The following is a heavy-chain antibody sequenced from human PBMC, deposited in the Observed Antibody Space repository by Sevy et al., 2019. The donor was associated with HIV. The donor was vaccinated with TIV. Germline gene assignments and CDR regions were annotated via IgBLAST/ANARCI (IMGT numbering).Heavy chain of an antibody. CDR2: LKSDVYGGTV. D-gene: IGHD6-13*01. Sequence: GGSLRLSCTASGFTFGDYCMSWVRQAPGKGLEWVAFLKSDVYGGTVDHAASVRGRFVISREDSKTIAYLQMNDLKTEDTGVYYCTRWKAAQSIFDYWGQGARVTVSS. V-gene: IGHV3-49*04. CDR3: TRWKAAQSIFDY. CDR1: GFTFGDYC. J-gene: IGHJ4*02.